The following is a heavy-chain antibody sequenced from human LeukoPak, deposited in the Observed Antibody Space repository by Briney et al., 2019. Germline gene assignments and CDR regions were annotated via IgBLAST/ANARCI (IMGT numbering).Heavy chain of an antibody. D-gene: IGHD2/OR15-2a*01. CDR2: IYYSGST. V-gene: IGHV4-59*01. CDR1: GGSFSGYY. Sequence: KPSETLSLTCAVYGGSFSGYYWSWIRQPPGKGLGWVGYIYYSGSTNYNPSLKSRVTISVDTSKSQFSLKLSSVTAADTAVYYCAQSTSPWMFDYWGQGTLVTVSS. CDR3: AQSTSPWMFDY. J-gene: IGHJ4*02.